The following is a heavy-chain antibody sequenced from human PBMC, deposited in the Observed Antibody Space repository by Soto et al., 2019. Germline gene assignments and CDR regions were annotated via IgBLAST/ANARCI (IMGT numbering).Heavy chain of an antibody. CDR2: ISGSGGST. CDR3: AKGNIVVVPAATLDFDY. CDR1: GFTFSSYA. Sequence: GSLRLSCAASGFTFSSYAMSWVRQAPGKGLEWVSAISGSGGSTYYADSVKGRFTISRDNSKNTLYLQMNSLRAEDTAVYYCAKGNIVVVPAATLDFDYWGQGTLVTVSS. J-gene: IGHJ4*02. V-gene: IGHV3-23*01. D-gene: IGHD2-2*01.